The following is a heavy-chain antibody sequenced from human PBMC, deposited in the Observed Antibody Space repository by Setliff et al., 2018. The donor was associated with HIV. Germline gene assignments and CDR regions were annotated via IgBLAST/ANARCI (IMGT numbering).Heavy chain of an antibody. CDR2: SIPILGIG. Sequence: GASVKVSCKASGGTFSSYTINWVRQAPGQGLEWMGRSIPILGIGNDEQAQKFKGRVTFTADKSTSTVYMELSSLRSEDTAVYYCARGLTIFDPDWYFDLWGQGTLVTVSS. V-gene: IGHV1-69*02. D-gene: IGHD1-1*01. CDR1: GGTFSSYT. J-gene: IGHJ2*01. CDR3: ARGLTIFDPDWYFDL.